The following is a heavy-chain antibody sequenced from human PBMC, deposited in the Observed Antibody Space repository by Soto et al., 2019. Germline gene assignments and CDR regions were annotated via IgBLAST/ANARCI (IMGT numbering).Heavy chain of an antibody. V-gene: IGHV3-30-3*01. CDR2: ISYDGSNK. Sequence: QVQLVESGGGVVQPGRSLRLSCAASGFTFSSYAMHWVRQAPGKGLEWVAVISYDGSNKYYADSVKGRFTISRDNSKNTLYLQMNSLGAEDTAVYYCASPMTTVVTHYWYFDLWGRGTLVTVSS. CDR3: ASPMTTVVTHYWYFDL. D-gene: IGHD4-17*01. J-gene: IGHJ2*01. CDR1: GFTFSSYA.